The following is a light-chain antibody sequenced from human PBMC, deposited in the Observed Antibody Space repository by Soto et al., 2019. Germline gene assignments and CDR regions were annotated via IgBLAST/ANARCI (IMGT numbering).Light chain of an antibody. V-gene: IGKV1-39*01. CDR1: QSINTY. CDR3: QESYSPLWGT. CDR2: GAS. Sequence: DIQMTQSPSSLSASVGDRVTITCQTSQSINTYLNLYQQKTGKAPKLLIYGASSLQSGVPLRFSGSGSGTDFTLTISSLEPEDFATYYCQESYSPLWGTCGQGTKVEIK. J-gene: IGKJ1*01.